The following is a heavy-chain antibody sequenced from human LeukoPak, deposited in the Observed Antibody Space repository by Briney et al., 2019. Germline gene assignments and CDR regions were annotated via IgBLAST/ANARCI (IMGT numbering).Heavy chain of an antibody. J-gene: IGHJ4*02. CDR2: FDPEDGET. CDR1: GHTLTELS. Sequence: ASVRVSCKVSGHTLTELSMHWVRQAPGKGFERTGGFDPEDGETIYAQKFQGRVTMTEDTSTDTAYMELSSLRSEDTAVYYCATSKGLGSYGDLFDYWGQGTLVTVSS. V-gene: IGHV1-24*01. CDR3: ATSKGLGSYGDLFDY. D-gene: IGHD4-17*01.